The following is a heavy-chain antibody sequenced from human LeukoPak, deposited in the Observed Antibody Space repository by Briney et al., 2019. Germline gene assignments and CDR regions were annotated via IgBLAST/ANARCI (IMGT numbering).Heavy chain of an antibody. CDR3: ARGGVPAGFDV. CDR2: ILYDGSNK. J-gene: IGHJ3*01. D-gene: IGHD2-15*01. CDR1: GFTFSSYA. Sequence: GRSLRLSCAASGFTFSSYAMHWVRQAPGKGLEWVAVILYDGSNKFYADSVKGRFTLSRDNSKNTLYLQMNSLRIEDTAVYYCARGGVPAGFDVWGQGTMVTVSS. V-gene: IGHV3-30-3*01.